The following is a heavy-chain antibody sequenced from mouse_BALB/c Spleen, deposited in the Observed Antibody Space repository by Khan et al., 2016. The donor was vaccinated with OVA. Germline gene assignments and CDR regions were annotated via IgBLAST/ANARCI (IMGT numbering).Heavy chain of an antibody. Sequence: VQLQQSGTVLARPGASVKMSCKASGYSFTSYWMHWVKQRPGQGLEWIGAIYPGNSDSNYNQKFKGKAKLTAVTSASTANMERSSLTNEDSAVYYCTRWGYWFAYWGQGTLVTVSA. V-gene: IGHV1-5*01. D-gene: IGHD2-2*01. CDR1: GYSFTSYW. CDR3: TRWGYWFAY. J-gene: IGHJ3*01. CDR2: IYPGNSDS.